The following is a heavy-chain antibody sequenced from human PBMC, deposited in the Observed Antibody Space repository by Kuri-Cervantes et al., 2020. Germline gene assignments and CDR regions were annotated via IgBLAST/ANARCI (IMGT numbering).Heavy chain of an antibody. CDR3: AILVRGRIPTSDTGGY. Sequence: GESLKISCAASGFTFDDYAMHWVRQAPGKGLEWVSGISWDGGSTYYADSVKGRFTISRDNSKNSLYLQMNSLRAEDTAIYYCAILVRGRIPTSDTGGYWGQGALVTSPQ. V-gene: IGHV3-43D*04. CDR2: ISWDGGST. CDR1: GFTFDDYA. J-gene: IGHJ4*02. D-gene: IGHD6-13*01.